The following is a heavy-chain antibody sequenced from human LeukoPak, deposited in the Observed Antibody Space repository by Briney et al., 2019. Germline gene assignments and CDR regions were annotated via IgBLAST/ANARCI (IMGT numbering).Heavy chain of an antibody. CDR3: ARGRYSGYDFPLDY. CDR2: IYYSGST. J-gene: IGHJ4*02. V-gene: IGHV4-39*07. CDR1: GGSISSSSYY. D-gene: IGHD5-12*01. Sequence: SETLSLTCTVSGGSISSSSYYWGWIRQPPGKGLEWIGSIYYSGSTYYNPSLKSRVTISVDTSKNQFSLKLSSVTAADTAVYYCARGRYSGYDFPLDYWGQGTLVTVSS.